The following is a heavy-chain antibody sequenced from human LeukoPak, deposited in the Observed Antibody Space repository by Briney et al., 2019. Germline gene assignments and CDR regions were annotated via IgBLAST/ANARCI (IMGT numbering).Heavy chain of an antibody. CDR2: INPNSGGI. V-gene: IGHV1-2*02. CDR3: QQSADTFDI. CDR1: GYTFTDYY. D-gene: IGHD1/OR15-1a*01. Sequence: ASVKVSCKASGYTFTDYYMYWVRQAPGQGLEWMGWINPNSGGINYAQKFQGRVTMTRDTSISTAYMELSRLRSDDTAVYYCQQSADTFDIWGQGTMVTVSS. J-gene: IGHJ3*02.